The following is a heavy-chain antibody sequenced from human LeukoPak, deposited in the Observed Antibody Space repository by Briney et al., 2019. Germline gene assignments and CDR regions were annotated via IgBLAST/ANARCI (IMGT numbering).Heavy chain of an antibody. J-gene: IGHJ4*02. CDR1: GFIFSTYG. CDR2: ISGSGDST. Sequence: GGSLRLSCAASGFIFSTYGMSWVRQAPGKGLEWVSGISGSGDSTFYADSVKGRFTISRDNSKNTLYLQMNSLRAEDTAVYYCATPSWEHDYWGQGTLVTISS. CDR3: ATPSWEHDY. V-gene: IGHV3-23*01. D-gene: IGHD1-26*01.